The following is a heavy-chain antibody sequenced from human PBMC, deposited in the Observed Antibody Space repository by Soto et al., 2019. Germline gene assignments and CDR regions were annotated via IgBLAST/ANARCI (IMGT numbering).Heavy chain of an antibody. D-gene: IGHD3-22*01. V-gene: IGHV5-51*01. CDR2: IYPGDSDT. Sequence: GESLKISCKGSGYSFTTYWIGWVRQMPGKGLEWMGIIYPGDSDTRYSPSFQGQVTISADKSISTAYLQWSSLKASDTAMYYCARQNYYDSSGRGYYYYYYGMDVTGQATTVTVSS. CDR1: GYSFTTYW. CDR3: ARQNYYDSSGRGYYYYYYGMDV. J-gene: IGHJ6*02.